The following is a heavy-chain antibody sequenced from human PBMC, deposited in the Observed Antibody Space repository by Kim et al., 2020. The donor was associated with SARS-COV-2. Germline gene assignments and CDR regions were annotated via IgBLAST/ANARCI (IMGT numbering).Heavy chain of an antibody. J-gene: IGHJ5*02. CDR1: GFTFSSYA. D-gene: IGHD6-13*01. V-gene: IGHV3-30-3*01. CDR2: ISYDGSNK. Sequence: GGSLRLSCAASGFTFSSYAMHWVRQAPGKGLEWVAVISYDGSNKYYADSVKGRFTISRDNSKNTLYLQMNSLRAEDTAVYYCASVEDSSSLPWGQGTLVTVSS. CDR3: ASVEDSSSLP.